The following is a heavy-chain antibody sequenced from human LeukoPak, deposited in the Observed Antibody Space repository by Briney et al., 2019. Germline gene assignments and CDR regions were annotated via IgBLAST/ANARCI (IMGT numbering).Heavy chain of an antibody. CDR3: ARDRYYYDSSGYPFDY. CDR1: GGSISSYY. J-gene: IGHJ4*02. D-gene: IGHD3-22*01. Sequence: PSETLSLTCTVSGGSISSYYWSWIRQPAGKGLEWIGRIHTSGSTNYNPSLKSRVTMSGDTSKNQFSLKLSSVTAADTAVYYCARDRYYYDSSGYPFDYWGQGTLVTVSS. V-gene: IGHV4-4*07. CDR2: IHTSGST.